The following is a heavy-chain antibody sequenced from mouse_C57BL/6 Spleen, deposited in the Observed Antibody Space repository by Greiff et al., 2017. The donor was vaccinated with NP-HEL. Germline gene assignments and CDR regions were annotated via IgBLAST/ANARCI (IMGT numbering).Heavy chain of an antibody. Sequence: EVKLQESGGDLVKPGGSLKLSCAASGFTFSSYGMSWVRQTPDKRLEWVATISSGGSYTYYPDSVKGRFTISRDNAKNTLYLQMSSLKSEDTAMYYCARHGYYSNYGFAYWGQGTLVTVSA. D-gene: IGHD2-5*01. CDR1: GFTFSSYG. J-gene: IGHJ3*01. CDR2: ISSGGSYT. CDR3: ARHGYYSNYGFAY. V-gene: IGHV5-6*01.